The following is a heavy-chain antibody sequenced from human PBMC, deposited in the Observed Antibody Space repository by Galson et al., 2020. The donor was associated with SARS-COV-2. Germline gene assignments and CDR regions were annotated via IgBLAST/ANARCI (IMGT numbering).Heavy chain of an antibody. J-gene: IGHJ5*02. D-gene: IGHD3-22*01. CDR3: ARENRLIYGGYYTGWFDP. CDR2: ISSSRYTI. V-gene: IGHV3-48*01. Sequence: GGSLRLSCAASGFTFSTFSMHWVRPAPGQGLEWVSYISSSRYTIHYADSVKGRFTVSRDNAKNSLDLQMNSLRAEDTAVYYCARENRLIYGGYYTGWFDPWGQGTLVTVSS. CDR1: GFTFSTFS.